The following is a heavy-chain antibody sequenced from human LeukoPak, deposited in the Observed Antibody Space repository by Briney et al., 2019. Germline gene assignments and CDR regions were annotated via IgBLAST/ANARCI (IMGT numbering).Heavy chain of an antibody. Sequence: GGSLTLSCAASAVTFSSYAMRWLRQAPGKGLEWVAVISYDGSNKYYADSVKGRFTISRDNSKNTLYLQMNSLRAEDTAVYYCARARAVAGLYYFDYWGQGTLVTVSS. CDR3: ARARAVAGLYYFDY. J-gene: IGHJ4*02. D-gene: IGHD6-19*01. CDR2: ISYDGSNK. V-gene: IGHV3-30*04. CDR1: AVTFSSYA.